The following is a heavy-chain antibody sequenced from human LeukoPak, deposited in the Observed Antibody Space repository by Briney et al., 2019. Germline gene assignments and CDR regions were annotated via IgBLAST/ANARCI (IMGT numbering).Heavy chain of an antibody. CDR3: AKDASYYDFWSGYSQSSFDC. D-gene: IGHD3-3*01. J-gene: IGHJ4*02. CDR1: GFTFSSYD. V-gene: IGHV3-23*01. CDR2: ISGGGDTT. Sequence: GGSLRLSCAASGFTFSSYDMSWVRQAPGRGLEWVSTISGGGDTTYYADSVKGRFTISRDNSKSTLYLQMNSLRAEDTAVYYCAKDASYYDFWSGYSQSSFDCWSQGTLVTASS.